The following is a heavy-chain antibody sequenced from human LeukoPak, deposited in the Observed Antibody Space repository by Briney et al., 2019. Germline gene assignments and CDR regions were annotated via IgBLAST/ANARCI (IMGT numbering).Heavy chain of an antibody. V-gene: IGHV4-39*07. J-gene: IGHJ6*03. CDR3: ARDYRPVRGVILYYYYYYMDV. CDR1: GGSISSSSYY. CDR2: IYYSGST. Sequence: PSETLSLTCTVSGGSISSSSYYWGWIRQPPGKGLEWIGSIYYSGSTYYNPSLKSRVTISVDTSKNQFSLKLSSVTAADTAVYYCARDYRPVRGVILYYYYYYMDVWGKGTTVTVSS. D-gene: IGHD3-10*01.